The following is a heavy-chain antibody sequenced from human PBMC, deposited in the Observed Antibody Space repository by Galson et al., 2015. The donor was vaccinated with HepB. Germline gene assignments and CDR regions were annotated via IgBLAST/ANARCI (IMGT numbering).Heavy chain of an antibody. V-gene: IGHV3-48*01. CDR3: ARVRGRAVNKANNWFDP. Sequence: SLRLSCAASGFTFSSYSMNWVRQAPGKGLEWVSYISSSSSTIYYADSVKGRFTISRDNAKNSLYLQMNSLRAEDTAVYYCARVRGRAVNKANNWFDPWGQGTLVTVSS. D-gene: IGHD4-17*01. CDR2: ISSSSSTI. J-gene: IGHJ5*02. CDR1: GFTFSSYS.